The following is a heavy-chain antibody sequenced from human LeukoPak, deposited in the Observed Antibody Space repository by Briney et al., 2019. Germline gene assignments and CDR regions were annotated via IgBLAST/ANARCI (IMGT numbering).Heavy chain of an antibody. J-gene: IGHJ6*03. CDR3: ARAVSAGVVPAALRSYYYYMDV. CDR2: IIPIFGTA. Sequence: SVKVSCKASGGTFSSYAISWVRQAPGQGLEWMGGIIPIFGTANYAQKFQGRVTITADESTSTAYMELSSLRSEDTAVYYCARAVSAGVVPAALRSYYYYMDVWGKGTTVTISS. D-gene: IGHD2-2*01. V-gene: IGHV1-69*13. CDR1: GGTFSSYA.